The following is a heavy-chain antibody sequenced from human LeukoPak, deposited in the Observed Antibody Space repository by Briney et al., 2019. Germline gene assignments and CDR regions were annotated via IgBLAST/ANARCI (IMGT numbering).Heavy chain of an antibody. V-gene: IGHV5-51*01. CDR1: GYSFTSNW. D-gene: IGHD2-2*01. Sequence: GECLQISCKGSGYSFTSNWIGWVRQMPGKGLEWMGIIYPGDSDTRYSPSFQGQVTISADKSISTAYLQWSSLKASDTGMYYCARPSTAANDYWGQGTLVTVSS. J-gene: IGHJ4*02. CDR2: IYPGDSDT. CDR3: ARPSTAANDY.